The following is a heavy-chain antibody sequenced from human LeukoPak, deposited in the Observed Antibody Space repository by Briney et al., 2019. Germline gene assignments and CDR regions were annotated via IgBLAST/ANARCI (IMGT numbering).Heavy chain of an antibody. J-gene: IGHJ5*02. D-gene: IGHD2-15*01. V-gene: IGHV4-34*01. CDR1: GGSFSGYY. Sequence: PSETLSLPCAFYGGSFSGYYWSWIRQPPGKGLEWIGEINHSGTTKYNPSLKSRVTISVDTSKNQFSLNLRSVAAADTAGYYFARGGATPIILSSWGQGTLVTVSS. CDR2: INHSGTT. CDR3: ARGGATPIILSS.